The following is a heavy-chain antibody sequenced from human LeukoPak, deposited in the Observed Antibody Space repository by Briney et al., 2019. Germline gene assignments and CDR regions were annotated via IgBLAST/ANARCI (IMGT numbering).Heavy chain of an antibody. D-gene: IGHD4-23*01. V-gene: IGHV3-30*03. CDR2: ISYDGSNK. Sequence: GRSLRLSCAASGFTFSSYGMHWVRQAPGKGLEWVAVISYDGSNKYYADSVKGRFTISRDNSKNTLYLQMNSLRAEDTAVYYCAREGGGNTEALDYWGQGTLVTVSS. J-gene: IGHJ4*02. CDR1: GFTFSSYG. CDR3: AREGGGNTEALDY.